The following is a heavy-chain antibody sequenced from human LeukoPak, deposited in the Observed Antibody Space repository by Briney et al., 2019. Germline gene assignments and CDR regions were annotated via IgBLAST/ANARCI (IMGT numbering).Heavy chain of an antibody. V-gene: IGHV4-4*07. CDR3: ARDVWFGESQRPWVDWFDP. J-gene: IGHJ5*02. CDR2: IYTSGST. Sequence: SETLSLTCTASGGSISSYYWSWIRQPAGKGLEWIGRIYTSGSTNYNPSLKSRVTMSVDTSKNQFSLKLSSVTAADTAVYYCARDVWFGESQRPWVDWFDPWGQGTLVTVYS. D-gene: IGHD3-10*01. CDR1: GGSISSYY.